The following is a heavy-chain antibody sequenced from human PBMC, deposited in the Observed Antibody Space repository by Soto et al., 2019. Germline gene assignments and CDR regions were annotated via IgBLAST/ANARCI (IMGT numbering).Heavy chain of an antibody. V-gene: IGHV1-69*13. J-gene: IGHJ6*02. D-gene: IGHD6-13*01. CDR3: ARGLAAAAGGNYYYYGMEA. CDR1: GGTFSSYA. CDR2: IIPIFGTA. Sequence: ASVKVSCKASGGTFSSYAISWVRQAPGQGLEWMGGIIPIFGTANYAQKFQGRVTITADESTSTAYMELSSLRSEDTAVYYCARGLAAAAGGNYYYYGMEAWGQGTTVNVPS.